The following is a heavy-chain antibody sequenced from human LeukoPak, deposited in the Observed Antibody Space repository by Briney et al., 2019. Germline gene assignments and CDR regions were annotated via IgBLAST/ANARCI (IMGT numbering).Heavy chain of an antibody. J-gene: IGHJ4*02. CDR2: IYSDGSGT. CDR3: TRVGNWAHGY. Sequence: GGSLSFSCAASGFTFNNYWMHWVRQAPGKGLVWVVRIYSDGSGTNHADSVKGRFTISRDNAKNTLYLQMNSLRAEDTAVYYCTRVGNWAHGYWGQGALVTVSS. V-gene: IGHV3-74*01. CDR1: GFTFNNYW. D-gene: IGHD1-1*01.